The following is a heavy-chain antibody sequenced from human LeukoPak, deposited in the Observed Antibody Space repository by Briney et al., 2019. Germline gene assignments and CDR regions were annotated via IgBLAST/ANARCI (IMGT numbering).Heavy chain of an antibody. CDR2: IYPGDSDT. CDR3: ARVVWAEAAAGLLVDYYYYYMDA. J-gene: IGHJ6*03. V-gene: IGHV5-51*01. Sequence: GESLKISCKGSGYSFTSYWIGWVRQMPGKGLEWMGIIYPGDSDTRYSPSFQGQVTISADKSISTAYLQWSSLKASDTAMYYCARVVWAEAAAGLLVDYYYYYMDAWGKGTTVTISS. CDR1: GYSFTSYW. D-gene: IGHD6-13*01.